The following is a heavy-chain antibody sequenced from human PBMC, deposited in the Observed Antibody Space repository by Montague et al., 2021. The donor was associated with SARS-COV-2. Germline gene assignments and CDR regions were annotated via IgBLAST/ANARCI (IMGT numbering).Heavy chain of an antibody. J-gene: IGHJ6*02. V-gene: IGHV4-34*01. D-gene: IGHD5-24*01. CDR2: INHSGST. Sequence: SETLSLTRAVYGGSFSGYYWSWIRQPPGKGLEWIGEINHSGSTNXNPSLKSQVTISVDTSKNQFSLKLSSVTAADTAVYYCARRGYSYYYYGMDVWGQGTTVTVSS. CDR3: ARRGYSYYYYGMDV. CDR1: GGSFSGYY.